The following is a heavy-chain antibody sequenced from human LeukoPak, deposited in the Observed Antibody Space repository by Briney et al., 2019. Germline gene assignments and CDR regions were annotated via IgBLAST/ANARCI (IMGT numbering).Heavy chain of an antibody. J-gene: IGHJ6*02. V-gene: IGHV4-59*08. Sequence: SETLSLTCTVSGDSISNYYWSWIRQSPGKGLKWIGYIYYSGRTNYNPSLKSRVTISLDTSKSQFSLKLTSVTAADTAVYYCAREYYYGVDVWGQGTTVTVSS. CDR2: IYYSGRT. CDR1: GDSISNYY. CDR3: AREYYYGVDV.